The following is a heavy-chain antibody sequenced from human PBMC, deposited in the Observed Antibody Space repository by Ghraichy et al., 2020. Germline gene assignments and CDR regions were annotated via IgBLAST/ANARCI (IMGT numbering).Heavy chain of an antibody. J-gene: IGHJ5*02. Sequence: SETLSLTCAVYGGSFSGYYWSWIRQPPGKGLEWIGEINHSGSTNYNPSLKSRVTISVDTSKNQFSLKLSSVTAADTAVYYCARRHRMVASQRFDPWGQGTLVTVSS. CDR1: GGSFSGYY. D-gene: IGHD5-12*01. CDR2: INHSGST. V-gene: IGHV4-34*01. CDR3: ARRHRMVASQRFDP.